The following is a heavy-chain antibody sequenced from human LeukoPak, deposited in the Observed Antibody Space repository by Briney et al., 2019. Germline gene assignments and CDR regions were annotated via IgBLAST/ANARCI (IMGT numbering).Heavy chain of an antibody. J-gene: IGHJ4*02. Sequence: SVKVSCKASGYTFTSYDINWVRQAPGQGLEWMGRIIPIFGTANYAQKFQGRVTITTDESTSTAYMELSSLRSEDTAVYYCARVFELTGTTGGDHWGQGTLVTVSS. CDR3: ARVFELTGTTGGDH. CDR1: GYTFTSYD. V-gene: IGHV1-69*05. CDR2: IIPIFGTA. D-gene: IGHD1-7*01.